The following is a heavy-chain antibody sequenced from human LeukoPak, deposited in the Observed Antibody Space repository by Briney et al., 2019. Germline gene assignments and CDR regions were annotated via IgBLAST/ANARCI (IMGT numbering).Heavy chain of an antibody. CDR2: IYTSGST. V-gene: IGHV4-61*02. Sequence: PSETLSLTCTVSGGSGSRGSYYWSWIRQPAGKGLEWIGRIYTSGSTNYSPSLKSRVTISVDTSKSQLSLKLSSVTAADTAVYYCAWLPPYWGQGTQVTVSS. CDR1: GGSGSRGSYY. D-gene: IGHD5-12*01. CDR3: AWLPPY. J-gene: IGHJ4*02.